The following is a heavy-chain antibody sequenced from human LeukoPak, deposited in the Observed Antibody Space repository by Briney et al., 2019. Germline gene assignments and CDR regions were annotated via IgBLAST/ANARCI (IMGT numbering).Heavy chain of an antibody. CDR3: ARARNDAFDI. CDR2: ITSRGSTI. V-gene: IGHV3-11*01. Sequence: GGSLRLSCAASGFTLSDYYLTWIRQAPGKGLEWVSYITSRGSTIYHADSVEGRFTISRDNAKNSLYLQMNSLRAEDTAVYYCARARNDAFDIWGQGTMVTVSS. CDR1: GFTLSDYY. J-gene: IGHJ3*02.